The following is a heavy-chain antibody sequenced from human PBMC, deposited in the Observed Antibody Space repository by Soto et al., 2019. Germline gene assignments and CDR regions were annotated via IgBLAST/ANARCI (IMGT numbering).Heavy chain of an antibody. J-gene: IGHJ6*02. CDR1: GYTFTNYG. CDR3: AREGQAPYYYYGMDV. Sequence: QVQVVQSGDEVKKPGASVKVSCKASGYTFTNYGFSWVRQAPGQGLEWMGWISGYNGNTKYAEKFQGRVTMTTDTAXXPANMELRSLRSDDTAVYYCAREGQAPYYYYGMDVWGQGTAVTVSS. V-gene: IGHV1-18*01. CDR2: ISGYNGNT.